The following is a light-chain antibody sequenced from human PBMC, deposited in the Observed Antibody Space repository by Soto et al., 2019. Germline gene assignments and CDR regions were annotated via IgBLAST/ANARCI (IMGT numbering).Light chain of an antibody. CDR2: DVT. Sequence: QSALTQPRSVSGSPGQSVTISCTGTSSDVGGYNFVSWYQQHPDKAPKLMIYDVTKRPSGVPDRFSGSKSANTASLTISGLQAEDEADYYCSSHAGTYTLIFSGGTKLTVL. V-gene: IGLV2-11*01. J-gene: IGLJ2*01. CDR3: SSHAGTYTLI. CDR1: SSDVGGYNF.